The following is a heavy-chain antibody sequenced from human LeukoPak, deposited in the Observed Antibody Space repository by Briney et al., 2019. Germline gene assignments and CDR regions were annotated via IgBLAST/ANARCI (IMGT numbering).Heavy chain of an antibody. D-gene: IGHD5-12*01. Sequence: GGSLRLSCAASGFTFSSYEMNWVRQAPGKGLEWVSYISSSSSTMYYADSVKGRFTISRGDAENSLYLQMDSLRDEDTAIYYCARLISGYDSYWGQGTLVTVS. CDR3: ARLISGYDSY. CDR2: ISSSSSTM. CDR1: GFTFSSYE. J-gene: IGHJ4*02. V-gene: IGHV3-48*03.